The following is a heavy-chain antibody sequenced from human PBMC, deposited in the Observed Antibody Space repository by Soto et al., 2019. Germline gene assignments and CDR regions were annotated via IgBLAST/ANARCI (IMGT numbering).Heavy chain of an antibody. D-gene: IGHD3-22*01. J-gene: IGHJ6*02. Sequence: SETLSLTCSVSSGSISSNSYLWGWIRQPPGKGLEWIGAILYSGDTYYSESLKSRVTMSVDTAKNQFSLKLNSVTAADTAVYYCARQGRNTKLVILRHYATDFWGQGTAVTVSS. CDR1: SGSISSNSYL. V-gene: IGHV4-39*01. CDR3: ARQGRNTKLVILRHYATDF. CDR2: ILYSGDT.